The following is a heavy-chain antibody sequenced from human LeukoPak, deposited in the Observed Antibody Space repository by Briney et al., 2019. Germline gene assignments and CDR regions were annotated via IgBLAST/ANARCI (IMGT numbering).Heavy chain of an antibody. V-gene: IGHV3-21*05. D-gene: IGHD1-14*01. J-gene: IGHJ4*02. CDR3: ARDTFQPGRIDC. CDR2: INDVSGDI. Sequence: GGSLRLSCAASGFTFSLYAMNWVRQAPGKGLGWVSYINDVSGDIHYADSVRGRFTISRDNAKNTLYLQMNSLRAEDTAVYYCARDTFQPGRIDCWGQGTLVIVSS. CDR1: GFTFSLYA.